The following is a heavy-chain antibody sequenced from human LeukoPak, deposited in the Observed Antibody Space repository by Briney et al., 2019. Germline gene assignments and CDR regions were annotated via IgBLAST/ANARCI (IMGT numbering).Heavy chain of an antibody. V-gene: IGHV3-11*01. CDR2: ISSSGSTI. Sequence: GGSLRLSCAASGFTFSDYYMSWIRQAPGKGLEWVSYISSSGSTIYYADSVKGRFTISRDNAKNSLYLQMNSLRAEDTAVYCCASGLPYDILTGYPYSDWFDPWGQGTLVTVSS. CDR3: ASGLPYDILTGYPYSDWFDP. J-gene: IGHJ5*02. D-gene: IGHD3-9*01. CDR1: GFTFSDYY.